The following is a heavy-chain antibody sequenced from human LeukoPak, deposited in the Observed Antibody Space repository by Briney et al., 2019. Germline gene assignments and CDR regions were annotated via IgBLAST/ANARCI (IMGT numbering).Heavy chain of an antibody. J-gene: IGHJ4*02. V-gene: IGHV3-30*18. CDR1: GFTFSSYG. Sequence: RPGGSLRLSCAASGFTFSSYGMPWVRQAPGKGLEWVAVISYDGSNKYYADSVKGRFTISRDNSKNTLYLQMNSLRAEDTAVYYCAKYEDYWGQGTLVTVSS. CDR2: ISYDGSNK. CDR3: AKYEDY. D-gene: IGHD2-8*01.